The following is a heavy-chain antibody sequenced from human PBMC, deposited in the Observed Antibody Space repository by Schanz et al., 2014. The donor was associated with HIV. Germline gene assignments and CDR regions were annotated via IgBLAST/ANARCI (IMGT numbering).Heavy chain of an antibody. Sequence: EVQLVESGGGLVQPGGSLRLSCVASGVTFSNYWMTWVRHVSGKGLEWVANIKQDGTEMYYVDSVKGRFTISRDNSKNTLFLQMNSLRVEDTAIYFCAKGSADWQPEYWGQGTLVTVSS. D-gene: IGHD3-9*01. CDR1: GVTFSNYW. CDR3: AKGSADWQPEY. CDR2: IKQDGTEM. J-gene: IGHJ4*02. V-gene: IGHV3-7*03.